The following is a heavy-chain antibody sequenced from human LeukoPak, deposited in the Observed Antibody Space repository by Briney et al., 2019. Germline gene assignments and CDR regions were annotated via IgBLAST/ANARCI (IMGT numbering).Heavy chain of an antibody. J-gene: IGHJ4*02. CDR2: IYWNGGST. Sequence: GGSLRLSCAASGFTFDDYGMSWVRQAPGKGLEWVSGIYWNGGSTGYADSVKGRFTISRDNAKNSLYLQMNSLRAEDTALYYCARGYCSGGSSYVSAFDYWGQGTLVTVSS. CDR3: ARGYCSGGSSYVSAFDY. CDR1: GFTFDDYG. V-gene: IGHV3-20*04. D-gene: IGHD2-15*01.